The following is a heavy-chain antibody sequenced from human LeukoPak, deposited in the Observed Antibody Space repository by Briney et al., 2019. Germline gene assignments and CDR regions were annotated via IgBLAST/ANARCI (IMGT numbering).Heavy chain of an antibody. CDR1: GGSISSYY. J-gene: IGHJ6*03. CDR2: IYYSGST. D-gene: IGHD3-22*01. CDR3: ARVQVYDSSGYYRVGAYYYYMDV. Sequence: PSETLSLTCTVSGGSISSYYWSWIRQPPGKGLEWIGYIYYSGSTDYNPSLKSRVTISVDTSKNQFSLKLSSVTAAGTAVYYCARVQVYDSSGYYRVGAYYYYMDVWGKGTTVTVSS. V-gene: IGHV4-59*01.